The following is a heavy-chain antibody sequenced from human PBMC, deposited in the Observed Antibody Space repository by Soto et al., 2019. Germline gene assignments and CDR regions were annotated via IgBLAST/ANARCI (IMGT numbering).Heavy chain of an antibody. CDR1: GGSFSGYY. CDR3: ARARGGYLDY. Sequence: PSETLSLTCAVYGGSFSGYYWSWIRQPPGKGLEWIGEINHSGSTNYNPSLKSRVTISVDTSKNQFSLKLSSVTAADTAVYYCARARGGYLDYWGQGTLVTVSS. J-gene: IGHJ4*02. V-gene: IGHV4-34*01. CDR2: INHSGST. D-gene: IGHD1-26*01.